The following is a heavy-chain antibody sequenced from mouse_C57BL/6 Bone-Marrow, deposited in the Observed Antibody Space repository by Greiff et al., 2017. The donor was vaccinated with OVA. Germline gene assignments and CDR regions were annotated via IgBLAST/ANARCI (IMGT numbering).Heavy chain of an antibody. CDR3: ARQKTGTLFAY. CDR1: GFTFSSYG. D-gene: IGHD4-1*01. Sequence: EVMLVESGGDLVKPGGSLKLSCAASGFTFSSYGMSWVRQTPDKRLEWVATISSGGSYTYYPDGVKGRFTISRDNAKNTLYLQMSSLKSEDTAMYYCARQKTGTLFAYWGQGTLVTVSA. CDR2: ISSGGSYT. V-gene: IGHV5-6*02. J-gene: IGHJ3*01.